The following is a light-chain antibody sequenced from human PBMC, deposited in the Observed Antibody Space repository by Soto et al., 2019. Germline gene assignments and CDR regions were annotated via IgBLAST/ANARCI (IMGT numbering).Light chain of an antibody. CDR1: QSVSSN. J-gene: IGKJ5*01. Sequence: VLTQSPATPCVAPGEIATLSCRASQSVSSNLAWYQQKPGQAPGLLIYGTSTRATGIPDRFSGSGSGTDFTLTISRLEPEDFAVYYCQQYGSSPITFGQGTRLEI. V-gene: IGKV3-20*01. CDR2: GTS. CDR3: QQYGSSPIT.